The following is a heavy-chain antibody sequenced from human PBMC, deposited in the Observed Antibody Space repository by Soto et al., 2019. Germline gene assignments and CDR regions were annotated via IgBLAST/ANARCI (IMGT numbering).Heavy chain of an antibody. V-gene: IGHV1-69*13. CDR3: ARVLALPLRFLTMDV. D-gene: IGHD3-3*01. J-gene: IGHJ6*02. Sequence: SVKVSCKASGGTFSSYAISWVRQAPGRGLEWMGGIIPIFGTANYAQKFQGRVTITADESTSTAYMELSSLRSEDTAVYYCARVLALPLRFLTMDVWGQGTTVTVSS. CDR2: IIPIFGTA. CDR1: GGTFSSYA.